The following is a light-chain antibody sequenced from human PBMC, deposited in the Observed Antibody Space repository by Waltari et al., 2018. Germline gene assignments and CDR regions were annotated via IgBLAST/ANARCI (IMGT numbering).Light chain of an antibody. CDR2: KAT. CDR1: QRISSW. Sequence: DIQMTQSPSTLSASVGDRVTITCRASQRISSWLAWLQTKPGKAPKLLIYKATTLESGVPSRFSGSGSGTEFTLTITSLQPDDFATYYCQQYNSHLLTFGGGTKVEIK. V-gene: IGKV1-5*03. CDR3: QQYNSHLLT. J-gene: IGKJ4*01.